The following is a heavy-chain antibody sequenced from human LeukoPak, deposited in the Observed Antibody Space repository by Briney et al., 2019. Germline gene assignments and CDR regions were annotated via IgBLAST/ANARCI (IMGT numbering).Heavy chain of an antibody. D-gene: IGHD3-10*01. CDR1: GGSISSSSYY. CDR2: VYYSGST. Sequence: SETLSLTCTVSGGSISSSSYYWGWIRQPPGKGLEWIGSVYYSGSTYYNPSLKSRVTISVDTSKNQFSLKLSSVTAADTAVYYCARQIIWFGEQYGMDVWGQGTTVTVSS. V-gene: IGHV4-39*01. CDR3: ARQIIWFGEQYGMDV. J-gene: IGHJ6*02.